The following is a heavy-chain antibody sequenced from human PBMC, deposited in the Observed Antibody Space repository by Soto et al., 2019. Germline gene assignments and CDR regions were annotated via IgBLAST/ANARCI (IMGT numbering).Heavy chain of an antibody. J-gene: IGHJ4*02. CDR2: IINIGGDT. V-gene: IGHV3-23*01. CDR1: GFTFSSYA. Sequence: EVQLLESGGGLVQPGGSLRLSCAASGFTFSSYAMSWVRQAPGKGLEWVSVIINIGGDTLYADSVKGRFTISRDNSKNTLYLQMNSLRAEDTAVYYCARESEDLTSNFDYWGQGTLVTVSS. CDR3: ARESEDLTSNFDY.